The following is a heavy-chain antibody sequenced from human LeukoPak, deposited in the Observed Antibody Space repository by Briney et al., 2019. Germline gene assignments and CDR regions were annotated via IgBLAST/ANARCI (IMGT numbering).Heavy chain of an antibody. J-gene: IGHJ4*02. V-gene: IGHV3-48*01. CDR1: GFTFSSHS. CDR2: ISSSSSTI. CDR3: ARDRLWFGELLTRFDY. Sequence: PGGSLRLSCAASGFTFSSHSMNWVRQAPGKGLEWVSYISSSSSTIYYADSVKGRFTISRDNAKNSLYLQMNSLRAEDTAVYYCARDRLWFGELLTRFDYWGQGTLVTVSS. D-gene: IGHD3-10*01.